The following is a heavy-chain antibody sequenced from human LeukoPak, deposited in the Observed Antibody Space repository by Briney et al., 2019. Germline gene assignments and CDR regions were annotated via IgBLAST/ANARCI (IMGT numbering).Heavy chain of an antibody. V-gene: IGHV4-39*01. Sequence: SSETLSLTCAVSGGSISGSSYFWGWIRQPPGKGLEWIGSIYHSGNTYYNPSLKSRVTISVDTSKNQFSLKLSSVTAADTAVYYCARLKEGIDYWGQGTLVTVSS. CDR3: ARLKEGIDY. D-gene: IGHD3-10*01. CDR1: GGSISGSSYF. CDR2: IYHSGNT. J-gene: IGHJ4*02.